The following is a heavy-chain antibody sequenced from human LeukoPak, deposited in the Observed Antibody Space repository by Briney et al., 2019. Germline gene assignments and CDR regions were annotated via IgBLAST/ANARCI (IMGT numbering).Heavy chain of an antibody. V-gene: IGHV1-2*06. J-gene: IGHJ4*02. CDR3: ASLGRYCSGGSCYLYFDY. CDR2: INPNSGGT. CDR1: GYTFTGYY. D-gene: IGHD2-15*01. Sequence: ASVEVSCKASGYTFTGYYMHWVRQAPGQGLEWMGRINPNSGGTNYAQKFQGRVTMTRDTSISTAYMELSRLRSDDTAVYYCASLGRYCSGGSCYLYFDYWGQGTLVTVSS.